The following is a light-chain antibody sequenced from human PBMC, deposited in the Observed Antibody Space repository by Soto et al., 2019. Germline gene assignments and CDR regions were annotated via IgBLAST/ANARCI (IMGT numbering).Light chain of an antibody. V-gene: IGKV3-20*01. CDR3: QQYGSSPGT. CDR2: GAS. J-gene: IGKJ4*01. CDR1: QSVSSY. Sequence: EIVLTQSPGTLSLSPGQRATLSCRASQSVSSYLAWYQQKRGQAPRLLISGASSRATGIPDRFSGSGSGTHFTLTISRLEPEDFAVYYCQQYGSSPGTFGGGTKVEIK.